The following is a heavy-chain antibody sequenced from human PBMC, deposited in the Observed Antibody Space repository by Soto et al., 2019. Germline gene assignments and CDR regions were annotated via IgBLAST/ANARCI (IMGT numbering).Heavy chain of an antibody. CDR3: ARGYSGYDANWFDY. Sequence: GGSLRLSCAASGFTFSSYDMHWVRQATGKGLEWVSAIGTAGDTYYPGSVKGRFTISRENAKNSLYLQMNSLRAGDTAVYYCARGYSGYDANWFDYWGQGTLVTVSS. D-gene: IGHD5-12*01. CDR1: GFTFSSYD. J-gene: IGHJ4*02. CDR2: IGTAGDT. V-gene: IGHV3-13*01.